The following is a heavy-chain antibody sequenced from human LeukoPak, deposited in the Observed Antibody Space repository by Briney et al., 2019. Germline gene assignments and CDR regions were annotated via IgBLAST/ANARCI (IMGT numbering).Heavy chain of an antibody. CDR3: AREDFWSGYSPAFLSWFDP. V-gene: IGHV1-3*01. CDR1: GYTFTSYA. D-gene: IGHD3-3*01. CDR2: INAGNGNT. Sequence: ASVKVSCKASGYTFTSYAMHWVRQAPGQRLEWMGWINAGNGNTKYSQKFRGRVTITRDTSASTAYMELSSLRSEDTAVYYCAREDFWSGYSPAFLSWFDPWGQGTLVTVSS. J-gene: IGHJ5*02.